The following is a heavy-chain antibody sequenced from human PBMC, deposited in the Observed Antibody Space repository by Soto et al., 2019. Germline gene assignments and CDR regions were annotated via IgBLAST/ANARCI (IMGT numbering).Heavy chain of an antibody. D-gene: IGHD2-8*01. CDR2: IYYYNGAT. CDR3: AWGTDAYKNGF. V-gene: IGHV4-31*03. J-gene: IGHJ4*02. Sequence: TLPLTCSVSGGSINSGGSHWNWIGQHPEKGLEWIGFIYYYNGATYSTSYNPSLQSRVVISVDTSKNQVSLSLSSVTAADTAVYFCAWGTDAYKNGFWGQGTLVTVSS. CDR1: GGSINSGGSH.